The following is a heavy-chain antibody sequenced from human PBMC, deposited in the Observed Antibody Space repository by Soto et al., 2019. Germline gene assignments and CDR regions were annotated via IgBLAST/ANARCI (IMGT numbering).Heavy chain of an antibody. V-gene: IGHV1-8*01. J-gene: IGHJ4*02. Sequence: QVQLVQSGAEVKKPGASVKVSCKASGYTFTSYDINWVRQATGQGREWMGWMKRNSGSTCYAQKIQGRVTMTRNTPISTAYMELGSLRSEDTAVYYCARVTDATGYSYGDDAVGYWGQGTLVAVSS. D-gene: IGHD5-18*01. CDR3: ARVTDATGYSYGDDAVGY. CDR1: GYTFTSYD. CDR2: MKRNSGST.